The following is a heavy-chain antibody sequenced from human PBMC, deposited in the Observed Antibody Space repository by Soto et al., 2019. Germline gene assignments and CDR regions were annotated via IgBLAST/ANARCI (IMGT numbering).Heavy chain of an antibody. CDR2: ISAYNGNT. J-gene: IGHJ5*02. CDR1: GYTFTSYG. V-gene: IGHV1-18*01. D-gene: IGHD5-18*01. CDR3: ARGDGYSYGSNWFDP. Sequence: ASVKVSSKASGYTFTSYGISWVRQAPGQGLEWMGWISAYNGNTNYAQKLRGRVTMTTDTFTSTAYMEQRSLRSDYTAVYYFARGDGYSYGSNWFDPWGQGTLVTVSS.